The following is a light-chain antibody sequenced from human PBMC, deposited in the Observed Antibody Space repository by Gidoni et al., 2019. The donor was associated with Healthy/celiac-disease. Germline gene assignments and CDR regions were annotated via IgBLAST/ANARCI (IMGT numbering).Light chain of an antibody. CDR3: ATWDDSLSGPVV. Sequence: QSVLTQPPSASGTPGQRVTISCSGSSSNIGSDYVYWYQQLPGTAPKLLIFRNNRRPSGVPDRFSGFKSGTSAALAISGLRSEDEADYYCATWDDSLSGPVVFGGGTKLTVL. CDR2: RNN. J-gene: IGLJ2*01. V-gene: IGLV1-47*01. CDR1: SSNIGSDY.